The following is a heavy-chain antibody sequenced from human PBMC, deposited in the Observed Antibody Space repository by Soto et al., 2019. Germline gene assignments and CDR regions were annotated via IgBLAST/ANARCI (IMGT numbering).Heavy chain of an antibody. CDR2: IRSNIYDGTT. D-gene: IGHD2-15*01. CDR1: GFTFRDYA. Sequence: EVQLVESGGGLVEPGRSLRLSCMASGFTFRDYAISWLRQPPGKGLQWVSFIRSNIYDGTTEYAASVKGRFTISRDDSKPIAYLQMNSLKTEDTGVYYCTRVSPDCSDGSCYPFNWGQGTLVTVSS. J-gene: IGHJ4*02. CDR3: TRVSPDCSDGSCYPFN. V-gene: IGHV3-49*03.